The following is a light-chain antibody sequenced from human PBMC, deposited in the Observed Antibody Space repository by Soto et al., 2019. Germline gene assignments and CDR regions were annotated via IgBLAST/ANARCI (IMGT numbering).Light chain of an antibody. V-gene: IGKV3-11*01. CDR1: QYVSSY. CDR2: DAS. J-gene: IGKJ4*01. CDR3: QQRSNWPYLT. Sequence: ILLTQSPATLSLSPGERATLSCRASQYVSSYLGWYQQKPGQAPRLLIYDASNRAAGIPARFSGSGSGTDFTLTIASLEPDDFAVYYCQQRSNWPYLTFGGGTRV.